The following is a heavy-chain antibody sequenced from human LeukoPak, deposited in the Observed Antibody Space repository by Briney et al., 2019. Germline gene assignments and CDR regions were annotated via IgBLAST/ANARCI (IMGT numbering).Heavy chain of an antibody. CDR3: VPRTMVTSVDH. J-gene: IGHJ4*02. CDR2: IYGNDDK. Sequence: KGSGPTLVKPTQTLTLTCTFSGFSLNTNAVAVGWVRQPPGQALEWLTFIYGNDDKRYSPPLASRLTITKDTSKNQVVLTMTDMDYVDTATYYCVPRTMVTSVDHWGQGTLVTVSS. D-gene: IGHD4-17*01. CDR1: GFSLNTNAVA. V-gene: IGHV2-5*01.